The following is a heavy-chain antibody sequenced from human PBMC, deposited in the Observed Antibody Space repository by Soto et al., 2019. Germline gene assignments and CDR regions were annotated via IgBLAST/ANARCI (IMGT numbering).Heavy chain of an antibody. J-gene: IGHJ6*02. CDR2: ISYDGSNK. CDR1: GFTFSSYA. CDR3: ARDLIDSSGWYPPPNYYYYGMDV. V-gene: IGHV3-30-3*01. Sequence: QVQLVESGGGVVQPGRSLRLSCAASGFTFSSYAMHWVRQAPGKGLEWVAVISYDGSNKYYADSVKGPFTISRDNSKNTLYLQMNSLRAEDTAVYYCARDLIDSSGWYPPPNYYYYGMDVWGQGTTVTVSS. D-gene: IGHD6-19*01.